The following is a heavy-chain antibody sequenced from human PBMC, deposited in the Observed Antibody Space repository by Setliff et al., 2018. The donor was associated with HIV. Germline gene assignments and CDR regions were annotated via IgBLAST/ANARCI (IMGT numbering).Heavy chain of an antibody. Sequence: PGGSLRLSCAASGFSFSDAWMKWVRQAPGKGLEWVSGIRDNGVSPYYADSVTGRFTISRDNTKNTLYLQMNSLRVEDTAIYYCTKGVQRLRPYYFDSWGQGILVTVSS. CDR1: GFSFSDAW. V-gene: IGHV3-23*01. J-gene: IGHJ4*02. CDR3: TKGVQRLRPYYFDS. CDR2: IRDNGVSP. D-gene: IGHD4-17*01.